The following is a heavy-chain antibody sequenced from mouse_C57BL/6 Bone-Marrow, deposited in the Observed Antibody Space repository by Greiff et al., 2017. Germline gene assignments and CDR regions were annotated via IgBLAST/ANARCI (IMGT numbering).Heavy chain of an antibody. V-gene: IGHV1-64*01. J-gene: IGHJ1*03. CDR3: ALCYDYHWYCDV. CDR1: GYTFTSYW. D-gene: IGHD2-4*01. Sequence: QVQLQQPGAELVKPGASVKLSCKASGYTFTSYWMHWVKQRPGQGLEWIGMIHPNSGSTNYNEKFKSKATLTVDKSASTAYMQLSSLTSEDSAVKYCALCYDYHWYCDVWGTGTTGTGSA. CDR2: IHPNSGST.